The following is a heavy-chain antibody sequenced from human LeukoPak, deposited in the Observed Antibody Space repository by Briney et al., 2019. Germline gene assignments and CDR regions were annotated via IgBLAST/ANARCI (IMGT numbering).Heavy chain of an antibody. CDR3: TRHRLGYSYGPFDS. J-gene: IGHJ4*02. D-gene: IGHD5-18*01. CDR2: IYYSGST. V-gene: IGHV4-59*08. Sequence: KPSETLSLTCTVSGGSISSYYWSWIRQPPGKGLEWIGYIYYSGSTNYNPSLKSRVTISVDTSKNQFPLKLSSVTAADTAVYYCTRHRLGYSYGPFDSWGQETLVTVSS. CDR1: GGSISSYY.